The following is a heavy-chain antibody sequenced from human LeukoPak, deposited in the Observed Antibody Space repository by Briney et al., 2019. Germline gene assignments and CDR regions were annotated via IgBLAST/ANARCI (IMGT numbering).Heavy chain of an antibody. J-gene: IGHJ3*02. CDR3: IVIVPDDAFDI. CDR1: GGSISSSNYY. V-gene: IGHV4-39*01. D-gene: IGHD3-22*01. CDR2: VHYSGSS. Sequence: PSETLSLTCSVSGGSISSSNYYWGWIRQSPGKGLEWIGNVHYSGSSYYNPSLKSRVTIFVDTPKNQLSLKLSSVTAADTAVYFCIVIVPDDAFDIWGQGTMVTVSS.